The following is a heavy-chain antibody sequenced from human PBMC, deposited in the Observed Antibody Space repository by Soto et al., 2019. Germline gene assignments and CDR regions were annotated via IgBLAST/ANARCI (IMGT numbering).Heavy chain of an antibody. J-gene: IGHJ6*02. CDR2: TSGSGGST. CDR1: GFTLSSYA. Sequence: PGGSLRLSCAASGFTLSSYAMSWVRQAPGNGLEWAPATSGSGGSTYYADSVKGRFTISRDNSKNTLYLQMNSLRAEDTAVYYCAKVSGLGTYYYYGMDVWDQGTTVTVSS. CDR3: AKVSGLGTYYYYGMDV. V-gene: IGHV3-23*01. D-gene: IGHD3-10*01.